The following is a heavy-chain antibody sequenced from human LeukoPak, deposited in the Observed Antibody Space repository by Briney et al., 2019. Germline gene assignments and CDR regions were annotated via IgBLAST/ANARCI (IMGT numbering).Heavy chain of an antibody. D-gene: IGHD3-3*01. V-gene: IGHV1-46*01. CDR2: INPGGDT. CDR1: GYTFTSYY. J-gene: IGHJ4*02. Sequence: ASVKVSCKASGYTFTSYYIYWVRQAPGQGLEWMGLINPGGDTNYAQKFQGRVTMSRDMSTSTVYMGLSSLTSEDTAVYYCARGQRPIRVVTSELFDYWGQGTLVTVSS. CDR3: ARGQRPIRVVTSELFDY.